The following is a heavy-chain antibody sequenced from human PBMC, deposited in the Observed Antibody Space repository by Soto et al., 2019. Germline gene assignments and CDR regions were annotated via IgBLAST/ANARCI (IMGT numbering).Heavy chain of an antibody. CDR3: AREIHYGMDV. J-gene: IGHJ6*02. Sequence: PGGSLRLSCAASGFTFSSYAMSWVRQAPGKGLEWVAAISGNGSSTYYADSVKGRFTISRDNSKNTLYLQMNSLRAEDTAVYYCAREIHYGMDVWGQGTTVTVSS. V-gene: IGHV3-23*01. CDR1: GFTFSSYA. CDR2: ISGNGSST.